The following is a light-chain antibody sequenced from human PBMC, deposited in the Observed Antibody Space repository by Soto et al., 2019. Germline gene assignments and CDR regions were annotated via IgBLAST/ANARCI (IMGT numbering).Light chain of an antibody. J-gene: IGKJ4*01. CDR3: QMCDSAHALS. Sequence: DIQMTQSPSSLSASVGDRVTITCRASQGISNYLAWYQQKAGKVPQVLIYGASTLQSGVPSRFSGSGSGTDFSLTITNLQPEDAATYYCQMCDSAHALSFGGGTNVDIK. CDR1: QGISNY. CDR2: GAS. V-gene: IGKV1-27*01.